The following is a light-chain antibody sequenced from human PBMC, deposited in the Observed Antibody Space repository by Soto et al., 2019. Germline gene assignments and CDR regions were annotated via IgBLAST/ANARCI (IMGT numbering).Light chain of an antibody. CDR2: AAS. V-gene: IGKV1-12*01. CDR3: QHTNNFSIT. J-gene: IGKJ5*01. CDR1: QGISSW. Sequence: DIQMTQSPSSVSASVGERVTITCRASQGISSWLAWYQQKPGKAPNLLIFAASSLQAGVPSRFSGSGSETDFTLTISSLQPEDFATYYCQHTNNFSITFGQGTRLEIK.